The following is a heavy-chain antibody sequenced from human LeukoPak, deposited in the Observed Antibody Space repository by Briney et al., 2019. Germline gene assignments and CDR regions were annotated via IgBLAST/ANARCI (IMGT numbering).Heavy chain of an antibody. CDR1: GGSLSGFY. D-gene: IGHD3-10*01. CDR3: ARGGVKWFGELWGEYFDY. CDR2: INHSGST. V-gene: IGHV4-34*01. Sequence: PSETLSLTCAVYGGSLSGFYWRWIRQPPGKGLEWIGEINHSGSTDYNPPLKSRVTISVDTSKNQFSLKLSSVTAADTAVYYCARGGVKWFGELWGEYFDYWGQGTLVTVSS. J-gene: IGHJ4*02.